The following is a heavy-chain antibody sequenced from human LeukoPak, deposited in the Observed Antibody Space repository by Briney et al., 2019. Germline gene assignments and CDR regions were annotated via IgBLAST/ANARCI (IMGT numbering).Heavy chain of an antibody. D-gene: IGHD6-13*01. V-gene: IGHV3-23*01. J-gene: IGHJ1*01. CDR1: GFTFTTYG. CDR2: IGGSGTRT. CDR3: AKDLDSSSWYSTEYFQH. Sequence: PGGSLRLSCSATGFTFTTYGMNWVRQAPGKGLEWVSGIGGSGTRTYYADSVKGRFTISRDNSKNTLYLQMNSLRAEDTAVYYCAKDLDSSSWYSTEYFQHWGQGTLVTVSS.